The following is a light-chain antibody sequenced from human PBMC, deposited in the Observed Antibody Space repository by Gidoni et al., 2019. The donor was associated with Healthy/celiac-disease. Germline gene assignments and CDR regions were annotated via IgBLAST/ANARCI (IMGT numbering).Light chain of an antibody. CDR1: QSVSSN. CDR3: QQYNNWPPVT. CDR2: GAS. J-gene: IGKJ5*01. V-gene: IGKV3-15*01. Sequence: EIVMTQSPATLSVSPGERATLSCRARQSVSSNLAWYQQKPGQAPRLLIYGASTRATGIPARFSGSGSGTEFTLTIRSLQSEDFAVYYCQQYNNWPPVTFGQGTRLEIK.